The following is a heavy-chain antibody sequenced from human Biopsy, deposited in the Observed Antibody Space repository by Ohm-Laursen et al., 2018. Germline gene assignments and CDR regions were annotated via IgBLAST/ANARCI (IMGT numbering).Heavy chain of an antibody. V-gene: IGHV3-74*01. Sequence: SLRLSCSASGFSFSSYWMHWVRQGPGKGLVWVSRINIDGSTTRYADSVKGRFTISRDNSKNTLYLQMNNLRAEDTAVFYCAKDLRNNNWGVENWGRGTLVTVSS. CDR1: GFSFSSYW. D-gene: IGHD7-27*01. J-gene: IGHJ4*02. CDR2: INIDGSTT. CDR3: AKDLRNNNWGVEN.